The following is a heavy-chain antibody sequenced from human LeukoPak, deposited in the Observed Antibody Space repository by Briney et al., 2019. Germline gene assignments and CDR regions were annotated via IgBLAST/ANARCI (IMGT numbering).Heavy chain of an antibody. CDR3: ARDQPVTTGEYNWFDP. CDR2: IYTSGST. Sequence: SETLSLTCTVSGGSISSYYWSWIRQPAGKGLEWIGRIYTSGSTNYNPSLKSRVTMSVDTSKNQFSLRLSSVTAADTAVYYCARDQPVTTGEYNWFDPWGQGTLVTVSS. D-gene: IGHD4-17*01. CDR1: GGSISSYY. J-gene: IGHJ5*02. V-gene: IGHV4-4*07.